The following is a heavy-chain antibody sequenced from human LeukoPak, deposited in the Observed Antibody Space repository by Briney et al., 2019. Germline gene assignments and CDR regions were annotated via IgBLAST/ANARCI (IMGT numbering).Heavy chain of an antibody. D-gene: IGHD3-22*01. J-gene: IGHJ5*02. CDR2: IYYSGST. CDR1: GGSISSYY. Sequence: SETLSLTCTVSGGSISSYYWSWIRQPPGKGLEWIGYIYYSGSTNYNPSLKSRVAISVDTSKNQFSLKLSSVTAADTAVYYCARVITYYYDSSGYYWFDPWGQGTLVTVSS. CDR3: ARVITYYYDSSGYYWFDP. V-gene: IGHV4-59*01.